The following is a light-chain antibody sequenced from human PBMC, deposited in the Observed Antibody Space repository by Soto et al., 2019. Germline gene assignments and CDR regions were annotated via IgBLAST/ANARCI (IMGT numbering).Light chain of an antibody. CDR3: QQCGSSRRT. CDR2: GAS. J-gene: IGKJ1*01. V-gene: IGKV3-20*01. CDR1: RSVTSDC. Sequence: EIVLTQSPGTLSVSPGERATLSCRASRSVTSDCLAWYRQRPGQAPRLLVYGASTRATGTPDRISGSGSGTDFTLTISRLEPEDFAVYYCQQCGSSRRTFGQRTRVEIK.